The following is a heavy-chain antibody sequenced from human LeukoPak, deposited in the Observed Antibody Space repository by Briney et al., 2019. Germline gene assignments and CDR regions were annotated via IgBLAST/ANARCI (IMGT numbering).Heavy chain of an antibody. CDR1: GGTFSSYA. Sequence: GASVKVSCKASGGTFSSYAISWVRQAPGQGLEWMGRIIPILGIANYAQKFQGRVTITADKSTSTAYMELSSLRSDDTAVYYCARDRFMITFGGVIGYWGQGTLVTVSS. CDR3: ARDRFMITFGGVIGY. CDR2: IIPILGIA. D-gene: IGHD3-16*02. V-gene: IGHV1-69*04. J-gene: IGHJ4*02.